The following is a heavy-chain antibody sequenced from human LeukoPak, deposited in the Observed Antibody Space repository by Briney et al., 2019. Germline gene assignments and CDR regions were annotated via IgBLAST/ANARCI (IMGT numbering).Heavy chain of an antibody. CDR1: GFTFSSYT. D-gene: IGHD3-22*01. Sequence: PGGSLRLSCALSGFTFSSYTMNGVRQAPGKGLEWVSSISSSSSYIYYADSVKGRFTLYRENAKNSLYQQMDSLRAEDTAVYYCARDGKDSMIVVVTAEYFQHWGQGTLVTVSS. CDR3: ARDGKDSMIVVVTAEYFQH. J-gene: IGHJ1*01. V-gene: IGHV3-21*01. CDR2: ISSSSSYI.